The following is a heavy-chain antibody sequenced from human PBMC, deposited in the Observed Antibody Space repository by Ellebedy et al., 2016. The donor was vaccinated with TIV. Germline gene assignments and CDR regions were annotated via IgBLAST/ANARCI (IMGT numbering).Heavy chain of an antibody. CDR1: GFTFSSHA. CDR2: ISASGGST. J-gene: IGHJ4*02. CDR3: AKEVPATRFDY. Sequence: GESLKISXAASGFTFSSHAMSWVRQAPGIGLECVSAISASGGSTYYADSVKGRFTISRDNSKNTLYLQMNSLRAEDTAVYYCAKEVPATRFDYWGQGTLVTVSS. V-gene: IGHV3-23*01. D-gene: IGHD2-2*01.